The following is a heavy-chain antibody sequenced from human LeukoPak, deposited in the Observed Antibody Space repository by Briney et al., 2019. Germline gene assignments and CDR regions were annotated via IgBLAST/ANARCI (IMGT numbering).Heavy chain of an antibody. CDR3: ARQNSGSYYWFDP. D-gene: IGHD1-26*01. J-gene: IGHJ5*02. Sequence: SETLSLTCTVSGDFISSSSNYWGWIRQPPGKGLEWIGSIYYSGSTYYNPSLKSRVTISVDTSKNQFSLKLSSVTAADTAVYYCARQNSGSYYWFDPWGQGTLVTVSS. CDR1: GDFISSSSNY. V-gene: IGHV4-39*01. CDR2: IYYSGST.